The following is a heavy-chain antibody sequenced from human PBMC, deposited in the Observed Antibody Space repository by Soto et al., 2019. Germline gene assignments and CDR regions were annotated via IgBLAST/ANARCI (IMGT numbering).Heavy chain of an antibody. D-gene: IGHD3-3*01. Sequence: ASVKVSCKASGYTFTGYYMHWVRQAPGQGLEWMGWINPNSGGTNYAQKFQGWVTMTRDTSISTAYMELSRLRSDDTAVYYCARVGGYYFGSYDYWGQGTLVTVSS. CDR3: ARVGGYYFGSYDY. V-gene: IGHV1-2*04. J-gene: IGHJ4*02. CDR1: GYTFTGYY. CDR2: INPNSGGT.